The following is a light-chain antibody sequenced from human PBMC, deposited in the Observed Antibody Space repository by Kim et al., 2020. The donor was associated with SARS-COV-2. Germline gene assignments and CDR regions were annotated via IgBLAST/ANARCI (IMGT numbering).Light chain of an antibody. CDR2: DAS. Sequence: AIQLTQSPSSLSASVGDRVTITCRASQGISSALAWYQQKPGKAPKLLIYDASSLESGAPSRFSGSGSGTDFTLTISSLQPEDFATYYCQQFNSYPTFGGGTKVDIK. CDR3: QQFNSYPT. CDR1: QGISSA. J-gene: IGKJ4*01. V-gene: IGKV1-13*02.